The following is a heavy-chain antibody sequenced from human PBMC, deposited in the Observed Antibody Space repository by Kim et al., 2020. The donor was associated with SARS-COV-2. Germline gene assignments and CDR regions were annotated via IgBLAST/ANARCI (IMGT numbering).Heavy chain of an antibody. Sequence: ASVKVSCKASGYTFTSYAMHWVRQAPGQRLEWMGWINAGNGNTKYSQKFQGRVTITRDTSASTAYMELSSLRSEDTAVYYCARERWDDSWGGWENYYYYYGMGVWGQGTTVTVSS. CDR1: GYTFTSYA. J-gene: IGHJ6*02. CDR2: INAGNGNT. D-gene: IGHD3-3*01. V-gene: IGHV1-3*01. CDR3: ARERWDDSWGGWENYYYYYGMGV.